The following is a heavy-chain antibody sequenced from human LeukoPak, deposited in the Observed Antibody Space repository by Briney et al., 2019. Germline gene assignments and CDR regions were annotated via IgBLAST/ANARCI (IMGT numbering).Heavy chain of an antibody. CDR2: IYYSGST. J-gene: IGHJ4*02. D-gene: IGHD6-13*01. V-gene: IGHV4-59*08. CDR3: ASGWVAAAGRDY. Sequence: SETLSLTCTVSVGSISSYYWSWIRQPPGKGLEWIGYIYYSGSTNYNPSLKSRVTISVDTSKNQFSLKLSSVTAADTAVYYCASGWVAAAGRDYWGQGTLVTVSS. CDR1: VGSISSYY.